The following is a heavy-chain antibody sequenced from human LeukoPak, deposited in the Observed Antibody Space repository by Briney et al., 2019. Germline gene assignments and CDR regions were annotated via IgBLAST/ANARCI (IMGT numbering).Heavy chain of an antibody. CDR2: IYPNDSDS. J-gene: IGHJ4*02. CDR3: ARLNYSSTWYPAY. D-gene: IGHD6-13*01. CDR1: GYSFTHYW. V-gene: IGHV5-51*01. Sequence: GESLKISCKGSGYSFTHYWVGWVRQMPGKGLEWMGIIYPNDSDSRYSPAFQGQVSISADKSISTAYLQWSNLRALDTAIYYCARLNYSSTWYPAYWGQGTLVTVSS.